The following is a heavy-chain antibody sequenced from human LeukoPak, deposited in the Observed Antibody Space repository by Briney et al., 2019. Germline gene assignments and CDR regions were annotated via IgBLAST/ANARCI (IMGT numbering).Heavy chain of an antibody. Sequence: PGRSLRLSCAASGFTFSSYAMHWVRQAPGKGLEWVAVISYDGSNKYYADSVKGRFTISRDNSKNTLYLQMNSLRAEDTAVYYCARDYYGSGSYYKTNWFDPWGQGTLVTVSS. J-gene: IGHJ5*02. CDR3: ARDYYGSGSYYKTNWFDP. V-gene: IGHV3-30-3*01. D-gene: IGHD3-10*01. CDR1: GFTFSSYA. CDR2: ISYDGSNK.